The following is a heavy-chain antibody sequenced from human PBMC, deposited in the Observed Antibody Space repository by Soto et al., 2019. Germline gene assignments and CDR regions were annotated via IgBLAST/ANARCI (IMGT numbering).Heavy chain of an antibody. CDR2: IYYSGST. Sequence: SETLCLTWTVSGGSISNVGYCWSWNRQHPGKGLEWIGYIYYSGSTYYNPSLKSRVTISVDTSKNQFSLKLSSVTAADTAVYYCARSFGVAVAGPFDYWGKGTLVIVSS. V-gene: IGHV4-31*02. CDR3: ARSFGVAVAGPFDY. D-gene: IGHD6-13*01. J-gene: IGHJ4*02. CDR1: GGSISNVGYC.